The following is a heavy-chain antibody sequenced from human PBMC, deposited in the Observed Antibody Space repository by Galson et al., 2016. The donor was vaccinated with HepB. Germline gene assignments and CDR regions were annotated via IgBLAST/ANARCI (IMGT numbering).Heavy chain of an antibody. CDR3: ARPREGYNPSYCYGMDV. D-gene: IGHD5-24*01. Sequence: SLRLSCAASGFTFSWYSMHWVHQAPGKGLEWVALISYDGSNKYYADSVKGRFTTSRDNSKNTLYLQMNNLRGEDTSVYYCARPREGYNPSYCYGMDVWGQGTTVTVSS. V-gene: IGHV3-30-3*01. CDR2: ISYDGSNK. CDR1: GFTFSWYS. J-gene: IGHJ6*02.